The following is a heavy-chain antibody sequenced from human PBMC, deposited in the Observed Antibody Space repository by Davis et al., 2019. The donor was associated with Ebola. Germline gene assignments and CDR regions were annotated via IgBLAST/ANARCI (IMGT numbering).Heavy chain of an antibody. CDR1: GGSISSYY. Sequence: PSETLSLTCTVSGGSISSYYWSWIRQPPGKGLEWIGYIYYSGSTNYNPSLKSRVTISVDTSKNHFSLNLSSVTAADTAIYYCARGPNRYYFDYWGQGTLVTVSS. V-gene: IGHV4-59*01. CDR2: IYYSGST. J-gene: IGHJ4*02. D-gene: IGHD1-14*01. CDR3: ARGPNRYYFDY.